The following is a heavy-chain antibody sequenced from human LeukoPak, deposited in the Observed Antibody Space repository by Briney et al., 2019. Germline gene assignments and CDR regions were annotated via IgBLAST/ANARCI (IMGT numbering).Heavy chain of an antibody. V-gene: IGHV4-59*08. Sequence: SETLSLTCTVSGGSLSSYYWRWLRQPPGRGLEWIGFIYYSGSSNYNPTLKSRVTISVDTSKNQFSLKLSSVTAADTAVYYCARHALYGLRPGYYYFDYWGQGTLVTVSS. CDR1: GGSLSSYY. D-gene: IGHD2-8*01. J-gene: IGHJ4*02. CDR2: IYYSGSS. CDR3: ARHALYGLRPGYYYFDY.